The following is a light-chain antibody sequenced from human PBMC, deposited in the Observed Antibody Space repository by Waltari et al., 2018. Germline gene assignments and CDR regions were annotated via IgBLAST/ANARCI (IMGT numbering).Light chain of an antibody. Sequence: DIQMTQSPSSLSASVGDSVTITCRASQSISSYLNWYQQKPGKAPKLLIYAASSLQSGVSSRLSGSGSGTDFTLTISSLQPEDFATYYCQQSYSTPLTFGGGTKVEIK. J-gene: IGKJ4*01. CDR3: QQSYSTPLT. CDR2: AAS. V-gene: IGKV1-39*01. CDR1: QSISSY.